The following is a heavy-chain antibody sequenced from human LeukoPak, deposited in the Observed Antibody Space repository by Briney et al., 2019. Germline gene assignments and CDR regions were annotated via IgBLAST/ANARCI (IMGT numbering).Heavy chain of an antibody. CDR1: GYTFTSYD. CDR2: MNPNSGNT. D-gene: IGHD2-2*01. J-gene: IGHJ4*02. Sequence: ASVKVSCKASGYTFTSYDINWVRQATGQGLEWMGWMNPNSGNTGYAQKFQGRVTMTEDTSTDTAYMELSSLRSEDTAVYYCATFVVVPAAAFDYWGQGTLVTVSS. CDR3: ATFVVVPAAAFDY. V-gene: IGHV1-8*01.